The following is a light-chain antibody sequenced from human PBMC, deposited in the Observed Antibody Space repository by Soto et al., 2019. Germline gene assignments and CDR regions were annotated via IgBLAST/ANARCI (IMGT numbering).Light chain of an antibody. J-gene: IGLJ2*01. Sequence: QSVLTQPPSVSAAPGQKVTLSCSGSSSNIGNEYVSWYQQLPSTAPKLLIYDNEKRPSGIPDRFSGSKSGTSATLDITGLQTGDEADYYCATWDSSLKTVIFGGGTKVTVL. CDR1: SSNIGNEY. CDR2: DNE. V-gene: IGLV1-51*01. CDR3: ATWDSSLKTVI.